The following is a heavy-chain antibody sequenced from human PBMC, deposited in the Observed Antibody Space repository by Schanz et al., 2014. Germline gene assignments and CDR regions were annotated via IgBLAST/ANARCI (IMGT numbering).Heavy chain of an antibody. J-gene: IGHJ3*01. Sequence: EGKVLESGGGLVQPGGSLRLSCAASGFTFTGHWMSWVRQAPGKGLEWVANIKEDGSKKYYVDSDIFRFTISRDNAKNSLYLQLNSLTAEDTAVYHCARDSRYCTGVDCKGDAFDLWGQGTLVTVSS. D-gene: IGHD2-8*02. CDR2: IKEDGSKK. V-gene: IGHV3-7*01. CDR1: GFTFTGHW. CDR3: ARDSRYCTGVDCKGDAFDL.